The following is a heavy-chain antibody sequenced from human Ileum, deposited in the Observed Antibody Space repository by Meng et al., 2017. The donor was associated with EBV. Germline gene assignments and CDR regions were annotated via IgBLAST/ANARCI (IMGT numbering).Heavy chain of an antibody. J-gene: IGHJ4*02. CDR2: TYYRSKWNT. CDR1: EDSVYSICGA. CDR3: ARGSYYFDS. Sequence: HVHLQQSGPGLLNPAHTLYVSCSISEDSVYSICGAWNWIMQSPSRGLEWLGRTYYRSKWNTDYAVSVSSRITFSPDTSKNQFSLQLNSVTPEDTAVYYCARGSYYFDSWGQGTLVTVSS. D-gene: IGHD1-26*01. V-gene: IGHV6-1*01.